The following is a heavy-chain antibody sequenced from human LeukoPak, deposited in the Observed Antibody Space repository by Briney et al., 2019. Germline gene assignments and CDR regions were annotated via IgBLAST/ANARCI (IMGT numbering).Heavy chain of an antibody. CDR2: INPNSGGT. V-gene: IGHV1-2*02. Sequence: ASVKVSCKASGYTFTGYYMHWVRQAPGQGLEGMGWINPNSGGTNYAQKFQGRVTMTRDTSISTAYMELSRLRSDDTAVYYCARTEVWFGEYHFDYWGQGTLVTVSS. D-gene: IGHD3-10*01. CDR1: GYTFTGYY. J-gene: IGHJ4*02. CDR3: ARTEVWFGEYHFDY.